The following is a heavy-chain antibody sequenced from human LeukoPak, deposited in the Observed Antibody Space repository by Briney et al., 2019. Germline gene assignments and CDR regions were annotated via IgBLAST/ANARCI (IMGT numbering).Heavy chain of an antibody. Sequence: PGGSLRLSCVASGLTFSGSAMHWIRQASGKGLEWVGRIRSKGNSYATAYAASVRGRFTISRDDSENTAYLQMNGLNTEDTAVYYCTRLNDYGDPSFDYWGQGTLVTVSS. V-gene: IGHV3-73*01. CDR2: IRSKGNSYAT. CDR3: TRLNDYGDPSFDY. J-gene: IGHJ4*02. CDR1: GLTFSGSA. D-gene: IGHD4-17*01.